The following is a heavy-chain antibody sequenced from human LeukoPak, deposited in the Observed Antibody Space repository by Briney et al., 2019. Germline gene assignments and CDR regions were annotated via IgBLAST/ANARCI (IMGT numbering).Heavy chain of an antibody. CDR3: ARAIAAAGTTDAFDI. CDR2: IGTAGDT. J-gene: IGHJ3*02. Sequence: GGSLRLSCAASGFTFSSYGMHWVSQATGKGLKWVSAIGTAGDTYYPGSVKGRFTISRENAKNSLYLQMNSLRAGDTAVYYCARAIAAAGTTDAFDIWGQGTMVTVSS. D-gene: IGHD6-13*01. CDR1: GFTFSSYG. V-gene: IGHV3-13*01.